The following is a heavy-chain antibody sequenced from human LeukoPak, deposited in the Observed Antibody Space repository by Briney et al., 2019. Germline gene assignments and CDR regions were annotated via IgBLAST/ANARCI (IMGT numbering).Heavy chain of an antibody. V-gene: IGHV4-34*01. J-gene: IGHJ5*02. CDR1: GGSFSGYY. CDR2: INYSGST. CDR3: ARGRGQLLSGIWFDP. Sequence: SETLSLTCAVYGGSFSGYYWTWIRQPPGKGLEWIGEINYSGSTKYNPSLKSRVTMSLDTSKNRFSLNLSSVTAADTAVYYCARGRGQLLSGIWFDPWGQGTLVTVSS. D-gene: IGHD2-2*01.